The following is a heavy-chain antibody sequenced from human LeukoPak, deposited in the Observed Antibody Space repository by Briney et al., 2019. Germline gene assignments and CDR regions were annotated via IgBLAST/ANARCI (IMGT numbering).Heavy chain of an antibody. CDR2: IRYDGSNK. CDR1: GFTFSSYG. Sequence: GGSLRLSCAASGFTFSSYGMHWVRQAPGKGLEWVAFIRYDGSNKYYADSVKGRFTISRDNSKNTLYLQMNSLRAEDTALYYCAKGNYYGSGSYPFPWGQGTLVTVSS. V-gene: IGHV3-30*02. D-gene: IGHD3-10*01. J-gene: IGHJ5*02. CDR3: AKGNYYGSGSYPFP.